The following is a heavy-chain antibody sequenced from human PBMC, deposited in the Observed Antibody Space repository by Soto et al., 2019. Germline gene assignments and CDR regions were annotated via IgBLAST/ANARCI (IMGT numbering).Heavy chain of an antibody. CDR2: ISSNGGST. J-gene: IGHJ6*02. Sequence: GGALGLSCAASGFTFSSYAMHWVRQAPGKGLEYVSAISSNGGSTYYADSVKGRFTISRDNSKNTLYLQMSSLRAEDTAVYYCVKSLSMTTHYYYGMDVWGQGTTVTVSS. CDR3: VKSLSMTTHYYYGMDV. V-gene: IGHV3-64D*06. CDR1: GFTFSSYA. D-gene: IGHD4-17*01.